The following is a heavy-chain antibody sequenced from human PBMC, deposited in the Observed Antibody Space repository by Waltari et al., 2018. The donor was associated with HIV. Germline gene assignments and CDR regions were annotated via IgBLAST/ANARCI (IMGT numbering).Heavy chain of an antibody. D-gene: IGHD3-9*01. CDR2: MNPNSGNT. CDR1: GYTFTSSD. CDR3: ARGIPAGRYETLTGQDY. V-gene: IGHV1-8*01. J-gene: IGHJ4*02. Sequence: QVQLVQSGAEVKTPGASVKVSCKASGYTFTSSDITRVRQANGKGLEWMGWMNPNSGNTGYAQKFQGRVTMTRNASITTAYMELSSLRSEDTAVYFCARGIPAGRYETLTGQDYWGQGTLVTVSS.